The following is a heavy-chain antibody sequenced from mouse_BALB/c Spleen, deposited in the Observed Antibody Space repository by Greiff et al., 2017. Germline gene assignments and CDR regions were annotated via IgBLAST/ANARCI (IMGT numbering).Heavy chain of an antibody. Sequence: VQLKQSGTVLARPGASVKMSCKASGYTFTSYWMHWVKQRPGQGLEWIGAIYPGNSDTSYNQKFKGKAKLTAVTSTSTAYMELSSLTNEDSAVYYCTRDYYGSSPWFADWGQGTLVTVSA. V-gene: IGHV1-5*01. CDR3: TRDYYGSSPWFAD. D-gene: IGHD1-1*01. J-gene: IGHJ3*01. CDR2: IYPGNSDT. CDR1: GYTFTSYW.